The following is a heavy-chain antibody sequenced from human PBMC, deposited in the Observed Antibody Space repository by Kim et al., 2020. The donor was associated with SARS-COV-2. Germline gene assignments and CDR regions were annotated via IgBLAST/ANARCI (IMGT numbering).Heavy chain of an antibody. CDR3: AKDFTHYYDSSGYYFY. D-gene: IGHD3-22*01. CDR2: ISGSGGST. Sequence: GGSLRLSCAASGFTFSSYAMSWVRQAPGKGLEWVSAISGSGGSTYYADSVKGRFTISRDNSKNTLYLQMNSLRAEDTAVYYCAKDFTHYYDSSGYYFYWGQGTLVTVSS. CDR1: GFTFSSYA. J-gene: IGHJ4*02. V-gene: IGHV3-23*01.